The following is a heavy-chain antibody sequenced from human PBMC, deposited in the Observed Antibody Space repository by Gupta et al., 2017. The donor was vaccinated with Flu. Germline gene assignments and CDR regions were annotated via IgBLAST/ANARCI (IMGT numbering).Heavy chain of an antibody. CDR2: INPKSGDT. Sequence: QVQLVQSGAEVGKPGASVKVSCKASGYTFSDHYLHWVRQAPGQGLEWMGSINPKSGDTSCAQKFQGRVTMTRDTSISTAYMALSGLRSDDTAMFYCARRAGGGGSYRGVDSWGQGTLVTVSS. V-gene: IGHV1-2*02. J-gene: IGHJ4*02. CDR3: ARRAGGGGSYRGVDS. D-gene: IGHD6-25*01. CDR1: GYTFSDHY.